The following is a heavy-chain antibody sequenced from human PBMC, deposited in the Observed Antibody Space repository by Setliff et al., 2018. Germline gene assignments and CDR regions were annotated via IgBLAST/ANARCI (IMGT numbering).Heavy chain of an antibody. D-gene: IGHD6-6*01. J-gene: IGHJ4*02. V-gene: IGHV3-23*01. CDR2: ITDDGGTT. CDR1: GFTFFSFT. Sequence: GESLKISCTTSGFTFFSFTMNWVRQAPGKGLEWVSAITDDGGTTHYAGSVKGRFTIARDNSNSTLYLQMNSLRVEDTALYYCAKSSGSSSSTNLEYLGPGTLVTVSS. CDR3: AKSSGSSSSTNLEY.